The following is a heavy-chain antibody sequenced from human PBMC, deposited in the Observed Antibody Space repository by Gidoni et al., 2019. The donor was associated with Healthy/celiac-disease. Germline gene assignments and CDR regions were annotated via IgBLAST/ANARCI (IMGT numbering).Heavy chain of an antibody. V-gene: IGHV3-21*01. CDR3: ATTPGTYWYFDL. CDR2: ISTSSTYI. D-gene: IGHD6-13*01. J-gene: IGHJ2*01. Sequence: EVQLVESGGGLVKPGGSLRLSCAASGFPFSTYSMNWVRQAPGKGLEWVSSISTSSTYIYYADSVKGRFTISRDDAKNSLHLQMNSLRAEDTAVYYCATTPGTYWYFDLWGRGILVTVSS. CDR1: GFPFSTYS.